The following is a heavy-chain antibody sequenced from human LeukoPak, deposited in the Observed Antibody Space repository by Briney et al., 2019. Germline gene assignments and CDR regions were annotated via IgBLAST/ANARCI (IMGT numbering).Heavy chain of an antibody. J-gene: IGHJ4*02. CDR3: AGGYSGYDTFFEY. V-gene: IGHV4-61*02. D-gene: IGHD5-12*01. CDR1: GYSISSNYY. Sequence: SETLSLTCTVSGYSISSNYYWGWIRQPAGKGLEWIGRIYTSGSTNYNPSLKSRVTISVDTSKNQFSLKLSSVTAADTAVYYCAGGYSGYDTFFEYWGQGTLVTVSS. CDR2: IYTSGST.